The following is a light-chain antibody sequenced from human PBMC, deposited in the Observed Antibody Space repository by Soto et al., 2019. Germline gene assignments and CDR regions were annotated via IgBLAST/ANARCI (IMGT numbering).Light chain of an antibody. V-gene: IGKV3-20*01. Sequence: EIVLTQSPGTLSLSPGERATLSCRASRSLSSSYVVWYQQKPGQATGLLIYAASRRATGIPYRFSGSGSATEYTLTISKWEPEDFAVYYCQQQGTFGQGTKLEIK. CDR1: RSLSSSY. CDR2: AAS. CDR3: QQQGT. J-gene: IGKJ2*01.